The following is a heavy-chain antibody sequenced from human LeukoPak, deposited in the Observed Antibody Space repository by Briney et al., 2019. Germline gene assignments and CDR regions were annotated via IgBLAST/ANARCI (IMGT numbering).Heavy chain of an antibody. D-gene: IGHD3-22*01. Sequence: GGSLRLSCAASGFTFSSYAMSWVRQAPGKGLGWVSAISGSGGSTYYADSVKGRFTISRDNSKNTLYLQMNSLRAEDTAVYYCAKDKGYDSSGYDAFDIWGQGTMVTVSS. CDR3: AKDKGYDSSGYDAFDI. CDR2: ISGSGGST. J-gene: IGHJ3*02. CDR1: GFTFSSYA. V-gene: IGHV3-23*01.